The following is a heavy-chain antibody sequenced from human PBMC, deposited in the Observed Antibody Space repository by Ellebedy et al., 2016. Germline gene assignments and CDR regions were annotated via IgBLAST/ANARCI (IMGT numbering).Heavy chain of an antibody. J-gene: IGHJ4*02. D-gene: IGHD6-13*01. CDR3: AGDSRGITAAGTSLHF. CDR1: GFTVSSNY. CDR2: IYRTGTT. Sequence: GESLKISCAVSGFTVSSNYMSWVRQAPGKGLEWVAIIYRTGTTFYPDSAKGRFTISRDNSKNTLYLQMNSLKPEDTAVYYCAGDSRGITAAGTSLHFWGQGTLVTVSS. V-gene: IGHV3-53*01.